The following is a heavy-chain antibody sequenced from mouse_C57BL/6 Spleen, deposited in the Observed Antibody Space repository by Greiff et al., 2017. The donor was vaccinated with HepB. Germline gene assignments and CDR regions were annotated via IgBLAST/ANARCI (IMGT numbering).Heavy chain of an antibody. CDR3: ARPPTTNYAMDY. V-gene: IGHV5-17*01. D-gene: IGHD1-1*01. CDR2: ISSGSSTI. J-gene: IGHJ4*01. CDR1: GFTFSDYG. Sequence: EVKLMESGGGLVKPGGSLKLSCAASGFTFSDYGMHWVRQASEKGLEWVAYISSGSSTIYYADTVKGQFTISRDNAKNTLFQQMTSLRSEDTAMYYCARPPTTNYAMDYWGQGTSVTVSS.